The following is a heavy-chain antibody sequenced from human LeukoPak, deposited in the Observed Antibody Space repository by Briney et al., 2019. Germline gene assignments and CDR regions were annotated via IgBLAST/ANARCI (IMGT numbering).Heavy chain of an antibody. D-gene: IGHD2-2*01. V-gene: IGHV3-23*01. J-gene: IGHJ4*02. Sequence: PGGSLRLSCGASGFTFSSYAMSGVRQAPGKGLEWVSAISGSGGSTYYADSVKGRCTISRDNSKNTLYLQMNSLRAEDTAVYYCAKGSYCSSTSCYPRPYYFDYWGQGTLVTVSS. CDR2: ISGSGGST. CDR1: GFTFSSYA. CDR3: AKGSYCSSTSCYPRPYYFDY.